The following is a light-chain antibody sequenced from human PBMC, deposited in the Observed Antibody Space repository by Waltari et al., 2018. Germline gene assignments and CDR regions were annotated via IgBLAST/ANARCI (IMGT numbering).Light chain of an antibody. CDR2: SDT. V-gene: IGLV1-40*01. J-gene: IGLJ3*02. CDR3: QSYDRSLSGSV. CDR1: RPNLGAGSD. Sequence: QSVLTQPPSVSGAPGQMVTISCPGRRPNLGAGSDVPWYQHFPGAGPKLIIYSDTHRPSGVPDRFSGSKSGTSASLAVTGLQADDEADYYCQSYDRSLSGSVFGGGTKLTVL.